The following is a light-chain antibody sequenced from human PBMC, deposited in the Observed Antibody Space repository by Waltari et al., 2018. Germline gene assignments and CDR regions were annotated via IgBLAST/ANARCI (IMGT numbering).Light chain of an antibody. CDR3: CSYAGSYTYWV. CDR2: DVS. CDR1: SSDVVGYNY. Sequence: QSALTQPRSVSGSPGQSVTISCTGTSSDVVGYNYFSCYQHHPGKAPKLMIYDVSKRPSGVPDRFSGSKSGNTASLTISGLQAEDEADYYCCSYAGSYTYWVFGGGTKLTVL. V-gene: IGLV2-11*01. J-gene: IGLJ3*02.